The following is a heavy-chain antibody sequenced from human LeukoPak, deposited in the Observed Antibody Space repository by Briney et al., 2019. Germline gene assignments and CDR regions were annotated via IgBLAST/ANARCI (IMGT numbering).Heavy chain of an antibody. CDR2: ISWNSDST. CDR1: GFTFGDYG. CDR3: ARDRRGITGTEWFDP. V-gene: IGHV3-20*04. J-gene: IGHJ5*02. Sequence: PGGSLRLSCEGSGFTFGDYGMSWVRQAPGKGPEWVAGISWNSDSTGYPDSVKGRFTISRDNAKNPLYLQMNSLRVEDTAFYYCARDRRGITGTEWFDPWGQGTLVTVSS. D-gene: IGHD1-20*01.